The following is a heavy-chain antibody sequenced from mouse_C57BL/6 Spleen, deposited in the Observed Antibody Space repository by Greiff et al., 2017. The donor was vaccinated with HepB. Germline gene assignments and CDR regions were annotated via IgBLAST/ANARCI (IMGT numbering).Heavy chain of an antibody. Sequence: VQLQQSGPELVKPGASVKISCKASGYSFTDYNMNWVKQSNGKSLEWIGVINPNYGTTSYNQKFKGKATLTVDQSSSTAYMQLNSLTSEDSAVYYGAKGTTVPYYAMDYWGQGTSVTVSS. D-gene: IGHD1-1*01. CDR3: AKGTTVPYYAMDY. V-gene: IGHV1-39*01. CDR1: GYSFTDYN. CDR2: INPNYGTT. J-gene: IGHJ4*01.